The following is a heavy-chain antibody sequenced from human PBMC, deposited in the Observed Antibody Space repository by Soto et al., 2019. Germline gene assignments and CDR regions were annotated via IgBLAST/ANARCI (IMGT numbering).Heavy chain of an antibody. V-gene: IGHV3-11*01. CDR1: GLIFSDYY. CDR3: ANDPDATGFYIDS. J-gene: IGHJ4*02. Sequence: QVQLVESGGGLVKPGGSLRLSCAASGLIFSDYYISWIRQTPGKGLEWIAYISSGGGTIHYADSVKGRFAITRDNAKNVLYLKMNSMRVDDTAVDYCANDPDATGFYIDSWGQGTQVSVSS. CDR2: ISSGGGTI. D-gene: IGHD4-4*01.